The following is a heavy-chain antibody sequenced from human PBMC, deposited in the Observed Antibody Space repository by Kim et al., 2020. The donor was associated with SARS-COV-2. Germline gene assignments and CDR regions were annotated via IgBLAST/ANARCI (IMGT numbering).Heavy chain of an antibody. D-gene: IGHD1-26*01. CDR3: AKRGYSTTWNFDC. V-gene: IGHV3-23*01. CDR2: ISGSGDRT. J-gene: IGHJ4*02. Sequence: GGSLRLSCSPSGFIFGSYAMTWVRQAPGKGLEWVSSISGSGDRTYYADTVKGRFTISRDNSKNTLYMQMNSLRAEDTAVYYCAKRGYSTTWNFDCWGQGT. CDR1: GFIFGSYA.